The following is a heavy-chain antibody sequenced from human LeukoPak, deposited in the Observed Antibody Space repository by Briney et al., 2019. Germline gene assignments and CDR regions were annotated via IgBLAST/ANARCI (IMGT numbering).Heavy chain of an antibody. J-gene: IGHJ4*02. CDR2: INPNSGGT. CDR1: GYTFTGYY. D-gene: IGHD1-26*01. V-gene: IGHV1-2*02. CDR3: ARGGGGSYYFDY. Sequence: ASVKVSCKASGYTFTGYYMHWVRQAPGQGLEWMGWINPNSGGTNYAQKFQGRVTMTRDTSISTAYMELSRLGSDDTAVYYWARGGGGSYYFDYWGQGTLVTVSS.